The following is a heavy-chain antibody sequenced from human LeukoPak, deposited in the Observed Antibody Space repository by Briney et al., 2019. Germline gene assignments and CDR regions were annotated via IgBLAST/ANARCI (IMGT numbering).Heavy chain of an antibody. V-gene: IGHV4-34*01. CDR2: INHSGST. J-gene: IGHJ3*02. Sequence: SSETLSLTCAVYGGSLSGYYWSWIRQPPGKGLEWIGEINHSGSTNYHPSLKSRVTISVDTSKNQFSLKLSSVTAADTAVYYCARGRPSITMVRGPRCAFDIWGQGTMVTVSS. D-gene: IGHD3-10*01. CDR1: GGSLSGYY. CDR3: ARGRPSITMVRGPRCAFDI.